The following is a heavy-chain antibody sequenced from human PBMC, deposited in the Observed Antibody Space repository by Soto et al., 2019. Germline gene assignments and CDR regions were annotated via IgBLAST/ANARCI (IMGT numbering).Heavy chain of an antibody. CDR2: LYYGRSA. Sequence: QVQLQESGPGLVKPSETLSLTCAVSGDSISSYYCMWIRQPPGKGLESIGYLYYGRSANYNPSLTSRVTLSMDTSTNQCSLTLSSMPAADTAGYYCALRSMAVVPEYWGQGTLVTVSS. D-gene: IGHD3-22*01. CDR1: GDSISSYY. CDR3: ALRSMAVVPEY. V-gene: IGHV4-59*01. J-gene: IGHJ4*02.